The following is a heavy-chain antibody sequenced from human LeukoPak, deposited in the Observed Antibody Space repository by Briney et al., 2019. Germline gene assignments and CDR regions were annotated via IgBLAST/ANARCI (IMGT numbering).Heavy chain of an antibody. D-gene: IGHD1-26*01. CDR3: ARQGWELYYFDY. Sequence: SETLSLTXTVSGGSISSSSYYWGWIRQPPGKGLEWIGSIYYSGSTYYNPSLKSRVTISVDTSKNQFSLKLSSVTAADTAVYYCARQGWELYYFDYWGQGTLVTVSS. V-gene: IGHV4-39*01. J-gene: IGHJ4*02. CDR2: IYYSGST. CDR1: GGSISSSSYY.